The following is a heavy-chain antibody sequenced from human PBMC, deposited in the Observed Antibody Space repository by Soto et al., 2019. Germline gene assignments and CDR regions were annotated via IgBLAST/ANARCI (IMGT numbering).Heavy chain of an antibody. CDR3: AKAVPPFVVVTASDY. Sequence: PGGSLRLSCAASGFTFRNYGMHWVRQAPGKGLEWVAVISYDGSNKYYADSVKGRFTISRDNSKNTRYVQINSLRGEDTAVYYCAKAVPPFVVVTASDYWGQGTLVTVSS. CDR1: GFTFRNYG. J-gene: IGHJ4*02. V-gene: IGHV3-30*18. D-gene: IGHD2-21*02. CDR2: ISYDGSNK.